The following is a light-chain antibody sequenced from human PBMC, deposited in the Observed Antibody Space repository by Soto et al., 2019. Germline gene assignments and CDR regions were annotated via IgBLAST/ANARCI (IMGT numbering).Light chain of an antibody. V-gene: IGKV3D-15*01. Sequence: EIVLTPSPGSLSLSPRESAALSCRASQSVTTNMAWYQQKPGQAPRLLIYGASTRATGIPARFSGSGSGTEFTLTISSLQSEDFAVYYCQQDNNWPPTVGQGTRLEI. CDR1: QSVTTN. CDR2: GAS. CDR3: QQDNNWPPT. J-gene: IGKJ5*01.